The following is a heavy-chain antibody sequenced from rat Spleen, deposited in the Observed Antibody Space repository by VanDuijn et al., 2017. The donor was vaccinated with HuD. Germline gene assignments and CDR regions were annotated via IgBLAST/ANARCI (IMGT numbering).Heavy chain of an antibody. D-gene: IGHD4-2*01. J-gene: IGHJ2*01. CDR3: TTGALGY. Sequence: EVQLVESGGGLVQPGRSLKLSCAASGFTFGDYYMAWVRQAPKKGLEWVATISYDGSSTYYRDSVKGRFTISRDNAKSTLYLQMDSLRSEDTATYYCTTGALGYWGQGVMVTVSS. V-gene: IGHV5-7*01. CDR2: ISYDGSST. CDR1: GFTFGDYY.